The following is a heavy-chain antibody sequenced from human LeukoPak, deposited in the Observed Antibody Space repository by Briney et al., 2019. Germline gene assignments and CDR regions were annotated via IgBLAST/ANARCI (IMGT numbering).Heavy chain of an antibody. Sequence: PGGSLRLSCAASEFTFTTYGMHWVRQAPGKGLEWVAVISYDGSNKYYADSVKGRFTISRDNSKNTLYLQMNSLRAEDTAVYYCAKELGYCSGGSCYSHDAFDIWGQGAMVTVSS. J-gene: IGHJ3*02. V-gene: IGHV3-30*18. CDR1: EFTFTTYG. D-gene: IGHD2-15*01. CDR3: AKELGYCSGGSCYSHDAFDI. CDR2: ISYDGSNK.